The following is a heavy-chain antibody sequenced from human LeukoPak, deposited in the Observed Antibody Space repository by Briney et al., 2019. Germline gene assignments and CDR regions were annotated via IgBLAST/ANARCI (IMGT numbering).Heavy chain of an antibody. CDR2: ISSNGGST. J-gene: IGHJ4*02. Sequence: TGGSLRLSCSASGFTFSSYAMHWVRQAPGKGLEYVSAISSNGGSTYYADSVKGRFTISRDNSKNTLYLQMSSLRAEDTAVYYCVKGYDSSGPAYYFDYWGQGTLVTVSS. D-gene: IGHD3-22*01. V-gene: IGHV3-64D*09. CDR3: VKGYDSSGPAYYFDY. CDR1: GFTFSSYA.